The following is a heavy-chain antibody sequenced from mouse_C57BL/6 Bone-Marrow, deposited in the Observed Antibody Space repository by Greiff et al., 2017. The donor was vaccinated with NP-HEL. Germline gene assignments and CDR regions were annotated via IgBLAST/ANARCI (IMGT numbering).Heavy chain of an antibody. CDR2: ISDGGSYT. Sequence: EVQLVESGGGLVKPGGSLKLSCAASGFTFSSYAMSWVRQTPEKRLEWVATISDGGSYTYYPDNVKGRFTISRDNAKNNLYLQMSQLKSEDTAMYYCARDATAQATGYYAMDYWGQGTSVTVSS. J-gene: IGHJ4*01. CDR1: GFTFSSYA. D-gene: IGHD3-2*02. V-gene: IGHV5-4*01. CDR3: ARDATAQATGYYAMDY.